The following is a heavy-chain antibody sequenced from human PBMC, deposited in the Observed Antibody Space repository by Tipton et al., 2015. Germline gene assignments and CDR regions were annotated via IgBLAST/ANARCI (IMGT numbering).Heavy chain of an antibody. CDR2: MNGGGSET. V-gene: IGHV3-7*01. CDR3: ARGGVPWAEAVH. D-gene: IGHD3-3*01. J-gene: IGHJ4*02. Sequence: GSLRLSCAASGFTFGSYWMTWVRQAPGKGLEWVANMNGGGSETYYVDSVKGRFTISRDNAENSLYLQMHSLRVEDTAVYYCARGGVPWAEAVHWGQGTLVSVSS. CDR1: GFTFGSYW.